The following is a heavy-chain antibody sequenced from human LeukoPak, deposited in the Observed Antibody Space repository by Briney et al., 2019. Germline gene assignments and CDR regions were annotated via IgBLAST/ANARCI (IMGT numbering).Heavy chain of an antibody. D-gene: IGHD4-17*01. CDR3: ASSYGDYGNMDV. CDR2: MNPNSGNT. V-gene: IGHV1-8*03. Sequence: ASVKVSCKASGYTFTSYDINWVRQATGQGLEWMGWMNPNSGNTGYAQKFQGRVTITRNTSISTAYMELSSLRSEDTAVYYCASSYGDYGNMDVWGKGTTVTVSS. J-gene: IGHJ6*03. CDR1: GYTFTSYD.